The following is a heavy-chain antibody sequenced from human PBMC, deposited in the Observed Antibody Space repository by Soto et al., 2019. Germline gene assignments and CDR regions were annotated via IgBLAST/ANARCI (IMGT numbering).Heavy chain of an antibody. Sequence: PSEILSLTCTVSGGSISSYYWSWIRQPPGKGLEWIGYIYYSGSTNYNPSLKSRFTVSRDNAKNTLYLQMNSLRLDDTAVYYCAKDLFWGQSDYWGQGTLVTVSS. CDR3: AKDLFWGQSDY. V-gene: IGHV4-59*01. CDR2: IYYSGST. CDR1: GGSISSYY. D-gene: IGHD3-16*01. J-gene: IGHJ4*02.